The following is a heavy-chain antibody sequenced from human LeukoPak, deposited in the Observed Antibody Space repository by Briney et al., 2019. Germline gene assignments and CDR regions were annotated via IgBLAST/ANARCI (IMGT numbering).Heavy chain of an antibody. D-gene: IGHD3-22*01. CDR3: ARSRNYYDSTGYVDY. CDR2: INPSGGST. CDR1: GYTFTSYY. V-gene: IGHV1-46*01. Sequence: ASVKVSCKASGYTFTSYYMHWVRQAPGQGLEWTGLINPSGGSTGYAQKFQGRVTMTRDTSTSTVYMELSSLRSEDTAVYYCARSRNYYDSTGYVDYWGQGTLVTVSS. J-gene: IGHJ4*02.